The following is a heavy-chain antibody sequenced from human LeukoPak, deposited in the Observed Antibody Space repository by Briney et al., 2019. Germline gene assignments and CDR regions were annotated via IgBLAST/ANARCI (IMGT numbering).Heavy chain of an antibody. CDR2: INHSGST. J-gene: IGHJ4*02. CDR1: GGSFSGYY. V-gene: IGHV4-34*01. Sequence: SETLSLTCAVYGGSFSGYYWSWLRQPPGKGLEWIGEINHSGSTNYNPSLKSRVTISVDTSKNQFSLKLSSVTAADTAVYYCARGPGGYCSGGSCYGLGKANDYWGQGTLVTVSS. CDR3: ARGPGGYCSGGSCYGLGKANDY. D-gene: IGHD2-15*01.